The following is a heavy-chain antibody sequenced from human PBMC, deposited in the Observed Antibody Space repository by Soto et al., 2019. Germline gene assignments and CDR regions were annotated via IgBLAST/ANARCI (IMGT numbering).Heavy chain of an antibody. J-gene: IGHJ3*02. CDR1: GGTFSSYA. D-gene: IGHD3-16*01. CDR3: ARPFGSANAFDI. V-gene: IGHV1-69*13. CDR2: IIPIFGTA. Sequence: SVKVSCKASGGTFSSYAISWVRQAPGQGLEWMGGIIPIFGTANYAQKFQGRVTITAGESTSTAYTELSSLRSEDTAVYYCARPFGSANAFDIWGQGTMVTVS.